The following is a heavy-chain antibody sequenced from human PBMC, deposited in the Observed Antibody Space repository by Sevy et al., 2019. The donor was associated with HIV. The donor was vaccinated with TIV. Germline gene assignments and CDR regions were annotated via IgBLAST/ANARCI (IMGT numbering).Heavy chain of an antibody. Sequence: SETLSLTCTVSGGSITSLYWNWIRQPPGKGLEWIANIYYNGHINYNPSVKIRVTSTLDTSKNQFSLRRSSVTAADTAMYYCAGENAWGRGYSWGQGTLVTVSS. J-gene: IGHJ4*02. V-gene: IGHV4-59*11. CDR1: GGSITSLY. D-gene: IGHD1-26*01. CDR2: IYYNGHI. CDR3: AGENAWGRGYS.